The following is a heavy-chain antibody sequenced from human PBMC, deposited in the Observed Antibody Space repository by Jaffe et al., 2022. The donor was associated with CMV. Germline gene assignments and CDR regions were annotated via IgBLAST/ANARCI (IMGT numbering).Heavy chain of an antibody. Sequence: EVQLLESGGGLVQPGGSLRLSCAASGFTFSSYAMSWVRQAPGKGLEWVSAISGSGGSTYYADSVKGRFTISRDNSKNTLYLQMNSLRAEDTAVYYCAKDLGPLTRKQQLFFDYWGQGTLVTVSS. CDR1: GFTFSSYA. V-gene: IGHV3-23*01. J-gene: IGHJ4*02. CDR3: AKDLGPLTRKQQLFFDY. D-gene: IGHD6-13*01. CDR2: ISGSGGST.